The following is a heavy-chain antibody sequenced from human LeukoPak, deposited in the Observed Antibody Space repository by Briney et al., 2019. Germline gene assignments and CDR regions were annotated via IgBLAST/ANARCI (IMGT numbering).Heavy chain of an antibody. CDR1: EFTFSNFG. Sequence: GGSLRLSCAASEFTFSNFGMHWVRQAPGKGLEWVSLIHPDGSKKYYADSVRGRFTISRDNSGNTLFLQMSSLTTEDTAVYYCAKDTGYTSGRLDYWGQGNLVSVSS. D-gene: IGHD6-19*01. CDR3: AKDTGYTSGRLDY. V-gene: IGHV3-30*02. J-gene: IGHJ4*02. CDR2: IHPDGSKK.